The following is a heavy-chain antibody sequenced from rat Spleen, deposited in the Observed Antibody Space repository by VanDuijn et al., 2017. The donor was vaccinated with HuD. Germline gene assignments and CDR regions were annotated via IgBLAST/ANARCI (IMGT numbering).Heavy chain of an antibody. V-gene: IGHV5-20*01. CDR3: TTNYPGIKGYWYFDF. J-gene: IGHJ1*01. D-gene: IGHD1-4*01. CDR2: ISYDGSST. Sequence: EVQLVESDGGLVQPGRSLKLSCAASGFTFSDYYMAWVRQAPTKGLEWVASISYDGSSTYYRDSVKGRFTISRDNAKSTLYLQMDSLRSEDTATYYCTTNYPGIKGYWYFDFWGPGTMVTVSS. CDR1: GFTFSDYY.